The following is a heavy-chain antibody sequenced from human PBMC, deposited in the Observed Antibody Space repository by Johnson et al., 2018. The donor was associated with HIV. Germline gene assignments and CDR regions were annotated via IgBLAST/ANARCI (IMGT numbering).Heavy chain of an antibody. D-gene: IGHD1-7*01. CDR2: ISDDGGTK. CDR1: GLSFSSYP. V-gene: IGHV3-30-3*01. CDR3: ARGAPNWNYEPFSDAFDI. Sequence: QVQLVEPGGGVVQPGRSLRLSCAASGLSFSSYPMHWVRQAPGKGLEGVAVISDDGGTKSYADYGRGRFIISRDNSNTTLYVEMNSLRAEDTAVFYCARGAPNWNYEPFSDAFDIWGQGTMVTVSS. J-gene: IGHJ3*02.